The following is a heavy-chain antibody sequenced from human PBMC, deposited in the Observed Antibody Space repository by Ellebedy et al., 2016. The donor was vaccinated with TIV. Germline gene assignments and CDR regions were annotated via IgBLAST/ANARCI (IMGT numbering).Heavy chain of an antibody. CDR1: GGSFSSYY. D-gene: IGHD1-14*01. CDR3: ARLRQSRDRSHWYFDL. J-gene: IGHJ2*01. CDR2: IFMSGST. Sequence: GSLRLXXTVSGGSFSSYYWSWIRQSAGKGLEWIGRIFMSGSTSYNPSLKNRVTMSVDPSTTQLSLNLSSVTAADTAVYFCARLRQSRDRSHWYFDLWGRGTLVTVSS. V-gene: IGHV4-4*07.